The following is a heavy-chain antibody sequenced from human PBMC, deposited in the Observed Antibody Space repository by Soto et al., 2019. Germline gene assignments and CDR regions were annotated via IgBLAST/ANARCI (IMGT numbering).Heavy chain of an antibody. Sequence: QVQLVESGGGVVQPGRSLRLSCAASGFTFSSFGMHWVRQAPGKGLEWVAVASYDGSYKYYADSVRGRFPISRDNSKDTLYLQMNSLRAEDTAVYYCAKDRSVVATTPDFDYWGQGTLVTVSS. CDR3: AKDRSVVATTPDFDY. V-gene: IGHV3-30*18. D-gene: IGHD5-12*01. J-gene: IGHJ4*02. CDR2: ASYDGSYK. CDR1: GFTFSSFG.